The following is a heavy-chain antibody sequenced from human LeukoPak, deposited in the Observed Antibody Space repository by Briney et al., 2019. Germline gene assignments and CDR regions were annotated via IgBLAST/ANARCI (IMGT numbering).Heavy chain of an antibody. CDR3: ARNQGITMVRGVSPVDHYYGMDV. CDR1: GGTFSSYA. V-gene: IGHV1-69*04. J-gene: IGHJ6*02. D-gene: IGHD3-10*01. CDR2: IIPILGIA. Sequence: SVRVSCKASGGTFSSYAISWVRQAPGQGLEWMGRIIPILGIANYAQKFQGRVTITADKSTSTAYMELSSLRSEDTAVYYCARNQGITMVRGVSPVDHYYGMDVWGQGTTVTVSS.